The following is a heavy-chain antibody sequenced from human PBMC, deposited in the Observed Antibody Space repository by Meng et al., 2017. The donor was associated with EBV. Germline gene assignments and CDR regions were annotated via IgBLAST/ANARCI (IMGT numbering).Heavy chain of an antibody. CDR2: INHSGST. D-gene: IGHD5-24*01. Sequence: HVQLQQCGAGLLKPSDTLSLTCAVYGGSFSGYYWSGIRQPPGKGLEWIGEINHSGSTNYNPSLKSRVTISVDTSKNQFSLKLSSVTAADTAVYYCARGRWLQPGSYFDYWGQGTLVTVSS. CDR3: ARGRWLQPGSYFDY. CDR1: GGSFSGYY. J-gene: IGHJ4*02. V-gene: IGHV4-34*01.